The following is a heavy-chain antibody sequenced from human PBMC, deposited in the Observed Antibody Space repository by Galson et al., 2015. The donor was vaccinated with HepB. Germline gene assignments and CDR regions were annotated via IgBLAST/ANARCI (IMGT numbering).Heavy chain of an antibody. D-gene: IGHD6-13*01. CDR1: GFTFSDYY. V-gene: IGHV3-11*05. Sequence: SLRLSCAASGFTFSDYYMSWIRQAPGKGLEWVSYISSSSSYTNYADSVKGRFTISRDNAKNSLYLQMNSLRAEDTAVYYCARVANQNQYSSSWSGFDYWGQGTLVTVSS. CDR3: ARVANQNQYSSSWSGFDY. J-gene: IGHJ4*02. CDR2: ISSSSSYT.